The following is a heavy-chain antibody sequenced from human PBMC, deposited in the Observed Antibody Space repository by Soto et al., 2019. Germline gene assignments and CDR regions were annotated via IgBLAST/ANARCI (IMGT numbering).Heavy chain of an antibody. CDR3: VRGHSGPAD. V-gene: IGHV3-33*01. J-gene: IGHJ4*02. Sequence: HPGGSLRLSCAASGFTFSSYGMHWVRQAPGKGLEWVAVIWYDGSNKYYADSVKGRFTISRDNSKNTLYLQMNSLRAEDTAVYYCVRGHSGPADWGQGALVTVSS. CDR1: GFTFSSYG. CDR2: IWYDGSNK.